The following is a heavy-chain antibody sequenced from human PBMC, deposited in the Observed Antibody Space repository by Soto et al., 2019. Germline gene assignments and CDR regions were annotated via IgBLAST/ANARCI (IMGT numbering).Heavy chain of an antibody. CDR1: GDSISSSSYY. CDR2: IYYSGST. CDR3: ASSLRYFDWLLRFYWFDP. J-gene: IGHJ5*02. Sequence: PSETLSLTCTVSGDSISSSSYYWGWIRQPPGKGLEWIGSIYYSGSTYYNPSLKSRVTISVDTSKNQFSLKLSSVTAADTAVYYCASSLRYFDWLLRFYWFDPWGQGTLVTVSS. D-gene: IGHD3-9*01. V-gene: IGHV4-39*01.